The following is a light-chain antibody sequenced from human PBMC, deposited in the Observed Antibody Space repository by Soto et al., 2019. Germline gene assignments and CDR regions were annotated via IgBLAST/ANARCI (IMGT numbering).Light chain of an antibody. CDR3: QAYTNYSTHT. CDR2: KAS. CDR1: QSIDSW. V-gene: IGKV1-5*03. J-gene: IGKJ3*01. Sequence: DIQMTQSPSTLSASVGDRVTITCRASQSIDSWLAWYQQKPGKAPKLLIYKASSLQSGVPSRFSGSGSGTELTLTIVRMQSDDLESCYCQAYTNYSTHTFGSETKVDFK.